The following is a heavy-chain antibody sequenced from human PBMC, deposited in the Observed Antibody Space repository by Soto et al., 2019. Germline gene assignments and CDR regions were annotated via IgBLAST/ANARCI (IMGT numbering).Heavy chain of an antibody. Sequence: EVQLLESGGGLVQPGGSLRLSCAASGFSFRNYAMTWVRQAPGKGLEWVSGLSGSGTMRYYADSVRGRFIISRDNAKNTLFLQMDNLRVEDSAVYYCAKEAEENENLPIPGDNWGQGTPVTVSS. J-gene: IGHJ4*02. V-gene: IGHV3-23*01. CDR1: GFSFRNYA. D-gene: IGHD1-7*01. CDR3: AKEAEENENLPIPGDN. CDR2: LSGSGTMR.